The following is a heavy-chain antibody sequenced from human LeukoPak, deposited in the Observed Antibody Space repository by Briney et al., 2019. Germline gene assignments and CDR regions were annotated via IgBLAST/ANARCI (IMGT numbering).Heavy chain of an antibody. Sequence: PGRSLRLSCTASGFTLDDYAMHWVRQGPGKGLEWVSGINWNSGSIGYADSVKGRFIISRDNTKNSLYLEMNSLRAEDTALYYCAKDKDLVSWGQGTQVTVSS. CDR2: INWNSGSI. V-gene: IGHV3-9*01. CDR3: AKDKDLVS. CDR1: GFTLDDYA. J-gene: IGHJ4*02. D-gene: IGHD2/OR15-2a*01.